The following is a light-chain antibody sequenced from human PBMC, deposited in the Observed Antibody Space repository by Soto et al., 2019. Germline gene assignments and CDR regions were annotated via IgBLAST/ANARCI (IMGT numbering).Light chain of an antibody. CDR1: QTVSSNH. J-gene: IGKJ2*01. V-gene: IGKV3-20*01. Sequence: ETVLTQSPGTLSSSPGERATLSCRASQTVSSNHLAWYQQKPGQAPRLLIYGASRRATGIPDRFSGNGSGTDYTLTIRRLEPEDFAVYYCQHYGSSPPTYTFGQGTKLEIK. CDR2: GAS. CDR3: QHYGSSPPTYT.